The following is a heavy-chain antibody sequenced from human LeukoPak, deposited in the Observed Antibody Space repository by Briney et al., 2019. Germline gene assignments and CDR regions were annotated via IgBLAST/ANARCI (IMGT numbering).Heavy chain of an antibody. CDR3: ARGGSRSYTSSTLDY. D-gene: IGHD2-2*01. Sequence: PSETLSLTCTVSGGSISSYYWSWIRQPPGKGLEWIGSISYSGSTNYNPSLKSRVTMSMDTSKNRFSLKLSSVTAADTAVYYCARGGSRSYTSSTLDYWGQGTLVTVSS. V-gene: IGHV4-59*01. CDR2: ISYSGST. J-gene: IGHJ4*02. CDR1: GGSISSYY.